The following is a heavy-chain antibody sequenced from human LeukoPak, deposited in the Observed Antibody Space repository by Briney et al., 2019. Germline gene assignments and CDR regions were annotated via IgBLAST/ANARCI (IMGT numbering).Heavy chain of an antibody. D-gene: IGHD4-17*01. J-gene: IGHJ3*01. CDR1: GFTFRSYA. V-gene: IGHV3-23*01. CDR2: IRGSGDGT. CDR3: GRDPNGDYVGAFEF. Sequence: SGGSLRLSCAASGFTFRSYAMTWVRRAPGKGLEWVSSIRGSGDGTSYADSVKGRFTMSRDNSKNTLYLQMDSLGAEDTAIYYCGRDPNGDYVGAFEFWGQGTLVTVSS.